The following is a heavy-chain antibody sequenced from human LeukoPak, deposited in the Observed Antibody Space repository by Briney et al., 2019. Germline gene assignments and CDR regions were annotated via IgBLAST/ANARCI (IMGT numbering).Heavy chain of an antibody. D-gene: IGHD6-6*01. Sequence: ASETLSLTYAVYGGSFSGYYWSWIRQPPGKGLEWIREINHSGSTNYNPSLKSRVTISVDTSKNQFSLKLSSVTAADTAVYYCARDTAARPYYFDYWGQGTLVTVSS. CDR3: ARDTAARPYYFDY. CDR2: INHSGST. V-gene: IGHV4-34*01. J-gene: IGHJ4*02. CDR1: GGSFSGYY.